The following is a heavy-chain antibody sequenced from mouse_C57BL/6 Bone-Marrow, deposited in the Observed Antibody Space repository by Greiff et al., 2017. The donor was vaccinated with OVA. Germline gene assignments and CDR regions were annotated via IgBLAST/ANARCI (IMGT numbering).Heavy chain of an antibody. CDR3: ARKGYDGYYNFDY. J-gene: IGHJ2*01. V-gene: IGHV2-2*01. CDR2: IWSGGST. Sequence: QVQLQQSGPGLVQPSQSLSITCTVSGFSLTSYGVHWVRQSPGKGLEWLGVIWSGGSTDYNAAFISRLSISKDNYKSQVFFKMNSLQADDTAIYYCARKGYDGYYNFDYWGQGTTLTVSS. CDR1: GFSLTSYG. D-gene: IGHD2-3*01.